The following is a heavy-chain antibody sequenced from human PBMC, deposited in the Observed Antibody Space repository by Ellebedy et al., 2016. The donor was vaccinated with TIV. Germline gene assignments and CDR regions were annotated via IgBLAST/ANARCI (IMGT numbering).Heavy chain of an antibody. D-gene: IGHD3-22*01. Sequence: PGGSLRLSCKGSGYTFTGHWITWVRQMPGKGLEWMGRIGPSDSYTNYSPSFRGHVTISADNSISTAYLQWSSLKASDTAIYYFARHHYDSASFDPWGQGTLVTVSS. CDR1: GYTFTGHW. J-gene: IGHJ5*02. CDR3: ARHHYDSASFDP. CDR2: IGPSDSYT. V-gene: IGHV5-10-1*01.